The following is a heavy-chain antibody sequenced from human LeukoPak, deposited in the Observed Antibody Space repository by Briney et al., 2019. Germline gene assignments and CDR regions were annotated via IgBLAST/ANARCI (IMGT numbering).Heavy chain of an antibody. CDR1: GFSISNYW. D-gene: IGHD7-27*01. V-gene: IGHV3-7*01. Sequence: GGSLRLSCAASGFSISNYWMNWVRQAPGKGLEWVANIKQDGSEKNYVDSVKGRFTISRDNAKNSLILQMNSLRDEDTAVYYCARGVWAPFDFWGQGTLVSVSS. J-gene: IGHJ4*02. CDR2: IKQDGSEK. CDR3: ARGVWAPFDF.